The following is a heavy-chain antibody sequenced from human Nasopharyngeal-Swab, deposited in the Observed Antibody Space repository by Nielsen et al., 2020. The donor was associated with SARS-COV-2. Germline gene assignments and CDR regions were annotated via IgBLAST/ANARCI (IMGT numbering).Heavy chain of an antibody. CDR2: TYYRSKWYN. V-gene: IGHV6-1*01. CDR3: ARDPEVAGIPLFDY. CDR1: GASVSSNSAA. D-gene: IGHD6-19*01. J-gene: IGHJ4*02. Sequence: LRLSCAISGASVSSNSAAWNWIRQSPSRGLEWLGRTYYRSKWYNDYAVAVKSRITINPDTSKNQFSLQLNSVTPEDTAVYYCARDPEVAGIPLFDYWGQGTLVTVSS.